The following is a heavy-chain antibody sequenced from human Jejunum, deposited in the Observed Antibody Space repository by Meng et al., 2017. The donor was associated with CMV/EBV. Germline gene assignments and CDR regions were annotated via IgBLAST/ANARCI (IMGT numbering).Heavy chain of an antibody. CDR2: TKSKAKSYPT. CDR3: ATLGYCSGTSCYTSGY. D-gene: IGHD2-2*02. J-gene: IGHJ4*02. V-gene: IGHV3-72*01. Sequence: SDHYMDWVRQAPGKGLEWVGRTKSKAKSYPTEYAASVKGRFTISRDTSRNSLYLQMNSLKTEDTAIYYCATLGYCSGTSCYTSGYWGQGTLVTVSS. CDR1: SDHY.